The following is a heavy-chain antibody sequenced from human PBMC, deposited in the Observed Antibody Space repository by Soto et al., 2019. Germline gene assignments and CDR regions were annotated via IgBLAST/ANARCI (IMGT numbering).Heavy chain of an antibody. CDR2: VKSKTDGGSS. V-gene: IGHV3-15*07. D-gene: IGHD1-26*01. Sequence: LRLSRGAAGFPSSNAGVNRVSKVPGKGLEWVGRVKSKTDGGSSDYAAAVKGRFAVSRDDSRHIVYLQMNSLKIEDTGVYYCTTDSRTTLPEIRFDYWGHGTQVTVSS. CDR1: GFPSSNAG. CDR3: TTDSRTTLPEIRFDY. J-gene: IGHJ4*01.